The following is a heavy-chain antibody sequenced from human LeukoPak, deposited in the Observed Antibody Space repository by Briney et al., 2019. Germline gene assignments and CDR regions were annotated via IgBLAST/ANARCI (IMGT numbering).Heavy chain of an antibody. Sequence: RASVKVSCKASGGTFSSYAISWVRQAPGQGLEWIGRIIPILGIANYAQKFQGRVTITADKSTSTAYMELSSLRSEDTAVYYCATKGSAVAQAVHDYWGQGTLVTVSS. CDR2: IIPILGIA. CDR3: ATKGSAVAQAVHDY. D-gene: IGHD6-19*01. J-gene: IGHJ4*02. V-gene: IGHV1-69*04. CDR1: GGTFSSYA.